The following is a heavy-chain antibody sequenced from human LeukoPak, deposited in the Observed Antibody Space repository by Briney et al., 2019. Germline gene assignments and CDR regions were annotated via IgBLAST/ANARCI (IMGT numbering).Heavy chain of an antibody. CDR1: GFTFSSFW. CDR2: IKQDGSER. CDR3: VRDHAYAFDI. Sequence: PGGSLRLSCAASGFTFSSFWMNWVRQAPGKGLEWVANIKQDGSERNYVDSVKGRFTISTDTAKSSLFLQMNGLSADDTAVYYCVRDHAYAFDIWGQGTMVTVSS. V-gene: IGHV3-7*01. J-gene: IGHJ3*02.